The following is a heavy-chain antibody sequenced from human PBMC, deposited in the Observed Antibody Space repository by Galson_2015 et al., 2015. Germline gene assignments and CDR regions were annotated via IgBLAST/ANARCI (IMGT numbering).Heavy chain of an antibody. J-gene: IGHJ4*02. CDR3: ARDPGVLLWFGEFRNTYFDY. CDR1: GYTFTSYY. D-gene: IGHD3-10*01. Sequence: SVKVSCKASGYTFTSYYMHWVRQAPGQGLEWMGIINPSGGSTSYAQKFQGRVTMTRDTPTSTVYMELSSLRSEDTAVYYCARDPGVLLWFGEFRNTYFDYWGQGTLVTVSS. V-gene: IGHV1-46*01. CDR2: INPSGGST.